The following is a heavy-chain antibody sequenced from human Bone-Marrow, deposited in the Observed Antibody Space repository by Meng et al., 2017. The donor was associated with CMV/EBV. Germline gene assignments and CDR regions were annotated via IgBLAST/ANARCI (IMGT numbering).Heavy chain of an antibody. V-gene: IGHV1-69*05. D-gene: IGHD3-22*01. CDR3: ARVLRYYDSSPPGY. CDR2: IIPMFGTT. Sequence: SVKVSCKASGGTFGSYAITWVRQAPGQGLEWMGGIIPMFGTTNYAQKFQGRVTITTDESTSTAYMELRSLRSDDTAVYYCARVLRYYDSSPPGYWGQGTLVTVSS. J-gene: IGHJ4*02. CDR1: GGTFGSYA.